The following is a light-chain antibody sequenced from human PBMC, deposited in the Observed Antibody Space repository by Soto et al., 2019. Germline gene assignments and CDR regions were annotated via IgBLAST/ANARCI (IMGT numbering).Light chain of an antibody. V-gene: IGKV3-15*01. Sequence: EKVMTQSPATLSMSPGERATLSCRASQSVSSYLAWYQQKPGQAPRLLIYGASTRATGIPARFSGSGSGTEVTLTISRLQSEDFAVYYCQQYNNWPSWTFGQGTKVEIK. CDR2: GAS. CDR1: QSVSSY. CDR3: QQYNNWPSWT. J-gene: IGKJ1*01.